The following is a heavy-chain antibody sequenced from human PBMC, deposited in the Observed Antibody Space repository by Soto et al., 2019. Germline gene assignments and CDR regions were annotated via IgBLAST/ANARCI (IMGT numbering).Heavy chain of an antibody. Sequence: SCPPLVNPTQTLTLTCTFSGFSLSTSGMRVSWIRQPPGKALEWLALIDWDDDKYSSTSLKTRLTISKDTSKNQVVLTMTNMDPVDTATYYCARILDSSGWRPFDYWGQGTLVTVSS. J-gene: IGHJ4*02. CDR1: GFSLSTSGMR. CDR3: ARILDSSGWRPFDY. CDR2: IDWDDDK. V-gene: IGHV2-70*01. D-gene: IGHD6-19*01.